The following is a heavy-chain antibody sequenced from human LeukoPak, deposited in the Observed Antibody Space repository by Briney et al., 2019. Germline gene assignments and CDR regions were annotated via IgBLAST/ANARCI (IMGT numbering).Heavy chain of an antibody. CDR1: GGSISSSSYY. V-gene: IGHV4-39*01. CDR3: ARHVVIKSGWFDP. D-gene: IGHD3-22*01. CDR2: IYYSGST. J-gene: IGHJ5*02. Sequence: SETLSLTCTVSGGSISSSSYYWGWIRQPPGKGLEWIGSIYYSGSTYYNPSLKSRVTISVDTSKNQFSLKLSSVTAADTAVNYCARHVVIKSGWFDPWGQGTLVTVSS.